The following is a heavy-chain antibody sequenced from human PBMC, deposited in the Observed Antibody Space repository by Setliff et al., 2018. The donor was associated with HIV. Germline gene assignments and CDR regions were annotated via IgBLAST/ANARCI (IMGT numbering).Heavy chain of an antibody. V-gene: IGHV4-4*09. CDR1: GGSISSYY. CDR2: IYTSGST. CDR3: ARYRYYYDSSGYARWFDP. J-gene: IGHJ5*02. D-gene: IGHD3-22*01. Sequence: SETLSLTCTVSGGSISSYYWSWIRQPPGKGLEWIGYIYTSGSTNYNPSLKSRVTISVDTSKNQFSLKLSSVTAADTAVYYCARYRYYYDSSGYARWFDPWGQGTLVTVSS.